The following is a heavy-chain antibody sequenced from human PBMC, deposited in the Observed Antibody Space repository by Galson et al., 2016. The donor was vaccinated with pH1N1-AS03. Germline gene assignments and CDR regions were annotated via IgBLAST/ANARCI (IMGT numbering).Heavy chain of an antibody. V-gene: IGHV4-61*02. CDR2: VSTSGTT. D-gene: IGHD5-12*01. J-gene: IGHJ4*02. Sequence: TLSLTCTVSGGSITSGTYYWTWIRRPAGKSLEWFGRVSTSGTTIYNPSLRSRVIISLDTSNNQFSLRLTSVTAADTALYYCARGGSSGYDSYFDPWGQGFLVTVSS. CDR3: ARGGSSGYDSYFDP. CDR1: GGSITSGTYY.